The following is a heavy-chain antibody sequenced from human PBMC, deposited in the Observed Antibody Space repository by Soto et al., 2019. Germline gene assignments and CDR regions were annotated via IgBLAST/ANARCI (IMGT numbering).Heavy chain of an antibody. D-gene: IGHD3-16*01. V-gene: IGHV1-18*01. CDR1: GFTFTTFS. Sequence: QVQLVQSGAEVKKPGTSVKVSCKTSGFTFTTFSITWVRQAPGQGLEWMGWISAYNGNKNYAQKFQGRVTMTPDTSTSTAYMDLRSLTSDDTAVYYCARGGASPDYWGQGTLVTVSS. CDR2: ISAYNGNK. J-gene: IGHJ4*02. CDR3: ARGGASPDY.